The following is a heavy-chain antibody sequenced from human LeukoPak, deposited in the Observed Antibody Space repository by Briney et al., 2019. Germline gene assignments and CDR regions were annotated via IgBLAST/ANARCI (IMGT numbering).Heavy chain of an antibody. CDR2: IYYSGST. V-gene: IGHV4-59*01. Sequence: PSETLSLTCTVSGGAISSYYWSWIRQPPGKGLEWIGDIYYSGSTNYNPSLKSRVTISVDTSKNQFSLKLRSVTAADTAVYYCARGGPPELLWFGETYYYGMDVWGKGTTVTVSS. CDR1: GGAISSYY. CDR3: ARGGPPELLWFGETYYYGMDV. D-gene: IGHD3-10*01. J-gene: IGHJ6*04.